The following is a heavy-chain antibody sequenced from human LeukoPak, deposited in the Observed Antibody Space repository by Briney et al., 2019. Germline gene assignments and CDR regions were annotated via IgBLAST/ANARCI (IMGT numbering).Heavy chain of an antibody. CDR1: GFTFSNSA. CDR3: AKGIYSSGWSYFDY. V-gene: IGHV3-23*01. J-gene: IGHJ4*01. CDR2: LTGSGITT. Sequence: GGSLRLSCAASGFTFSNSAMSWVRQAPGKGLEWVSTLTGSGITTYYADSVKGRFTISRDNCKNTLYLQMNSLRAEDTAVYYCAKGIYSSGWSYFDYWGNGTLVTVSS. D-gene: IGHD6-19*01.